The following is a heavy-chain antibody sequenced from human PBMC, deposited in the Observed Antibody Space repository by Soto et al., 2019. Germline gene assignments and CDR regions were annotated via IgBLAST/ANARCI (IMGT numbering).Heavy chain of an antibody. D-gene: IGHD6-13*01. V-gene: IGHV1-69*04. CDR1: GGTFSSYA. CDR2: IIPILGIA. CDR3: GRQTPAYSSSWYSGRGGHAGNYYYYGMDV. J-gene: IGHJ6*02. Sequence: ASVKVSCKASGGTFSSYAISWVRQAPGQGLEWMGRIIPILGIANYAQKFQGRVTITADKSTSTAYMERSSLRSEDTAVCYCGRQTPAYSSSWYSGRGGHAGNYYYYGMDVWGQGTTVTVSS.